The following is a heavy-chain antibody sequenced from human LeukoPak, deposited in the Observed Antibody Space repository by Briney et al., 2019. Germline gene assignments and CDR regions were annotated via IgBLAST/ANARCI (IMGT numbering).Heavy chain of an antibody. V-gene: IGHV3-23*01. Sequence: PGGSLRLSCAASGFTFSSYAMTWVRQAPGKGLEWVSAISASDGSTYYVDSVKGRFTISRDFSKNTLFLQMNSLRAEDTAVYYCAKLTSGLFEDFWGQGTLVTVSS. D-gene: IGHD6-19*01. J-gene: IGHJ4*02. CDR1: GFTFSSYA. CDR2: ISASDGST. CDR3: AKLTSGLFEDF.